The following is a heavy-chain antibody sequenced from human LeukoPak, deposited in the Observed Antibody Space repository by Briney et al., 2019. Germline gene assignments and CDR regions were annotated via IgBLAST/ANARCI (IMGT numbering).Heavy chain of an antibody. Sequence: EASVKVSCKASGGTFSSYAISWVRQAPGQGLEWMGGIIPIFGTANYAQKFQGRVTITADESTSIAYMELSSLRSEDTAVYYCARGSAPQLRFHYYYYGMDVWGQGTTVTVSS. D-gene: IGHD3-3*01. J-gene: IGHJ6*02. V-gene: IGHV1-69*13. CDR1: GGTFSSYA. CDR2: IIPIFGTA. CDR3: ARGSAPQLRFHYYYYGMDV.